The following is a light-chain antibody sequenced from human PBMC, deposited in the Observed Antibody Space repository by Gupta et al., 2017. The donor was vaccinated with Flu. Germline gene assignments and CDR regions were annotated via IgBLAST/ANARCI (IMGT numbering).Light chain of an antibody. CDR1: SSNIGSNT. Sequence: QSVLTQPPSASGPPGQSVTISCSGDSSNIGSNTVNWYQQVPGTAPKLLIYSNHRRPSGVPDRFSGSKSATSASLAISGLQAEDEADYYCGVWDDTLNGRVFGAGTRVTV. CDR3: GVWDDTLNGRV. CDR2: SNH. J-gene: IGLJ1*01. V-gene: IGLV1-44*01.